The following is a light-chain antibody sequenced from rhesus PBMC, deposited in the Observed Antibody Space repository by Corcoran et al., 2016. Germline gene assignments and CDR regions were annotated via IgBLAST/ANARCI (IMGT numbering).Light chain of an antibody. J-gene: IGKJ1*01. CDR1: QGINND. Sequence: DIQMTQSPSSLSASVGDRVTITCRASQGINNDLTWYQQKPEKAPKLLIYAASTLQSGVPSRFSGSGSGTDVTLTISSLQPEDFATYYCLQYNSDPWTFGQGTKVEIK. V-gene: IGKV1-43*02. CDR2: AAS. CDR3: LQYNSDPWT.